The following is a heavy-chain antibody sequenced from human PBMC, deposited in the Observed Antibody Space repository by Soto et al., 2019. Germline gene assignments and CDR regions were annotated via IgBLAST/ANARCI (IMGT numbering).Heavy chain of an antibody. Sequence: LRLSCAASGLTFSSYAMHWVRQAPGKGLEWVAVISGDGRDKYHADSVKGRFTISRDNSKNTLYLQMNSLRAEDTAVYYCAKDRTPVADYYFDYWGQGTLVTVSS. CDR1: GLTFSSYA. V-gene: IGHV3-30*18. CDR2: ISGDGRDK. J-gene: IGHJ4*02. D-gene: IGHD6-19*01. CDR3: AKDRTPVADYYFDY.